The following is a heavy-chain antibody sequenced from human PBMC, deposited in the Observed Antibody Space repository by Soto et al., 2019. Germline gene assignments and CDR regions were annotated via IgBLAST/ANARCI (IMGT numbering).Heavy chain of an antibody. V-gene: IGHV3-30-3*01. Sequence: GGSLRLSCAASGFTFSSYAMHWVRQAPGKGLEWVAVISYDGSNKYYADSVKGRFTISRDNSQNTLYLQMNSLRAEDTDVYFWARIRPSIAVAGTYDYWGQETLVTVSS. CDR3: ARIRPSIAVAGTYDY. D-gene: IGHD6-19*01. J-gene: IGHJ4*02. CDR1: GFTFSSYA. CDR2: ISYDGSNK.